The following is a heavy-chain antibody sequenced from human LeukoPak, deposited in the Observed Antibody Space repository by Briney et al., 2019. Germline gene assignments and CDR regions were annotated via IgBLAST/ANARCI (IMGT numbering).Heavy chain of an antibody. CDR2: IIPIFGTA. V-gene: IGHV1-69*13. CDR1: GGTFSSYA. J-gene: IGHJ4*02. D-gene: IGHD6-19*01. Sequence: SVKVSCKASGGTFSSYAISWVRQAPGQGLEWMGGIIPIFGTANYAQKFQGRVTITADESTSTAYMELSSLRSEDTAVYYCARTPGIAVDYFDYWGQGTLVTVSS. CDR3: ARTPGIAVDYFDY.